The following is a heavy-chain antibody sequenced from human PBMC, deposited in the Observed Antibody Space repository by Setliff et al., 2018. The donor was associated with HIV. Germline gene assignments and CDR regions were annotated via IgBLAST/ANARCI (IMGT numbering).Heavy chain of an antibody. CDR3: ARVRVRRGTYSAVGHLNGFDL. CDR1: GDSISSDFY. V-gene: IGHV4-38-2*02. D-gene: IGHD1-26*01. Sequence: SETLSLTCTVSGDSISSDFYWGWIRQPPGKGLEWIGSIYHSGNTYYMPSLQSRVTISVDMSKNQFSLNLNSVTAADTAVYYCARVRVRRGTYSAVGHLNGFDLWGQGTMVTVSS. CDR2: IYHSGNT. J-gene: IGHJ3*01.